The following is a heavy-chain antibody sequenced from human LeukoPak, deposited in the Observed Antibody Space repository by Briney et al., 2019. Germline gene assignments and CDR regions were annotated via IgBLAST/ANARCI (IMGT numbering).Heavy chain of an antibody. Sequence: PSETLSLTCAVYGGSFSGYYWSWIRQPPGKGLEWIGEINHSGSTNYNPSLKSRVTISVDTSKNQFSLKLSSVTAADTAVYYCARGPRYYYDSSGKGFGYWGQGTLVTASS. CDR3: ARGPRYYYDSSGKGFGY. CDR1: GGSFSGYY. CDR2: INHSGST. J-gene: IGHJ4*02. D-gene: IGHD3-22*01. V-gene: IGHV4-34*01.